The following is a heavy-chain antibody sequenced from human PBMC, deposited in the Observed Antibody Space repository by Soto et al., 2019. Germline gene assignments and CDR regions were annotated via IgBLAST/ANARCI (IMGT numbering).Heavy chain of an antibody. CDR3: ARVSDSSGYYRYYYYGMDV. CDR1: GFTFSSYE. D-gene: IGHD3-22*01. Sequence: GGSLRLSCAASGFTFSSYEMNWVRQAPGKGLEWVSYISSSGSTIYYADSVKGRFTISRDNAKNSLYLQMNSLRAEDTAVYYCARVSDSSGYYRYYYYGMDVWGQGTTVTVSS. V-gene: IGHV3-48*03. J-gene: IGHJ6*02. CDR2: ISSSGSTI.